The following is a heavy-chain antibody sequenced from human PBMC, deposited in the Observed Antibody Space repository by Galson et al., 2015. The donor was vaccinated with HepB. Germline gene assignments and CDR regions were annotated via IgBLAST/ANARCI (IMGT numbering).Heavy chain of an antibody. D-gene: IGHD2-15*01. CDR2: ILYDGSEK. V-gene: IGHV3-30*04. CDR3: ARPDSSYFFYYYGMDV. CDR1: GFTFRSYA. J-gene: IGHJ6*02. Sequence: SLRLSCAASGFTFRSYAMFWVRQAPGKGLEWVAFILYDGSEKYYADSVKGRFTISRDDSKNTLYLHVNSLRIEDTAVYYCARPDSSYFFYYYGMDVWGQGTTVTVS.